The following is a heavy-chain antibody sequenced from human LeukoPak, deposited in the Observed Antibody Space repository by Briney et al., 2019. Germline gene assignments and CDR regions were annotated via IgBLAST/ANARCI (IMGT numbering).Heavy chain of an antibody. Sequence: SETLSLTCTVSGGSISSYYWSWIRQPPGKGLEWIGYIYYSGSTNYNPSLKSRVTMSVDTSKNQFSLKLSSVTAADTAVYYCARDRTYYYGSGSSREIRYFDYWGQGTLVTVSS. CDR2: IYYSGST. D-gene: IGHD3-10*01. J-gene: IGHJ4*02. CDR3: ARDRTYYYGSGSSREIRYFDY. V-gene: IGHV4-59*12. CDR1: GGSISSYY.